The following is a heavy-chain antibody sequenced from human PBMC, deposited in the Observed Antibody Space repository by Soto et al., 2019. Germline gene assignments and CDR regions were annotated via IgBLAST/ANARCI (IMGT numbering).Heavy chain of an antibody. CDR2: ISGSGGST. CDR3: ALNYYGSPFDI. CDR1: GFTFSSYA. Sequence: GGSLGLSCSASGFTFSSYAMSWVRQAPGKGLEWVSAISGSGGSTYYADSVKGRFTISRDNSKNTLYLQMNSLRAEDTAVYYCALNYYGSPFDIWGQGTMVTVSS. V-gene: IGHV3-23*01. J-gene: IGHJ3*02. D-gene: IGHD3-10*01.